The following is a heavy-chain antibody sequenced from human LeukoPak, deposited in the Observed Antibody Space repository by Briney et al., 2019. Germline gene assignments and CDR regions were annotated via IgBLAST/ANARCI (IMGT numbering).Heavy chain of an antibody. D-gene: IGHD6-19*01. J-gene: IGHJ4*02. Sequence: GGSLRLSCAASGFTFSSYDMHWVRQATGKGLEWVSAIGTAGDTYYPGSVKGRFTISRENAKNSLYLLMNSLRAGDTAVYYCAGVLYSSGWPNFDYWGQGTLVTVSS. CDR1: GFTFSSYD. V-gene: IGHV3-13*01. CDR3: AGVLYSSGWPNFDY. CDR2: IGTAGDT.